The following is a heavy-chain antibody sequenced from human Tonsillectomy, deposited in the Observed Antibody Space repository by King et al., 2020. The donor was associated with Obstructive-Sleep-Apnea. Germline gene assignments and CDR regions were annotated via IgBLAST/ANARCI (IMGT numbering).Heavy chain of an antibody. D-gene: IGHD3-22*01. Sequence: HLHYSFPGLVNPSQTLSLTCTFSFFSIIIGGYYWIWIRQHPWKGLEWIGYIYYSGNTYYNPSLKSRVTISVDTSKNQFSLKLISVTAADTAVYYCARGGYYYDSSGYYSGPLFDSWGQGTLVTVSS. V-gene: IGHV4-31*03. CDR1: FFSIIIGGYY. CDR3: ARGGYYYDSSGYYSGPLFDS. J-gene: IGHJ4*02. CDR2: IYYSGNT.